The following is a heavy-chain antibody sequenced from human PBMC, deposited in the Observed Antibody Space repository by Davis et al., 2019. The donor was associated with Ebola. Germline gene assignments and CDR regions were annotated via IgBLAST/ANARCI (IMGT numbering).Heavy chain of an antibody. J-gene: IGHJ6*02. V-gene: IGHV4-34*01. Sequence: SETLSLPCAVYGASFSGYYWSWIRQPPGKGLEWIGEINHSGSTNYNPSLKSRVTISVDTSKNQFSLKLSSVTAADTAVYYCARARRQQLVFGHYYYGMDVWGQGTTVTVS. CDR3: ARARRQQLVFGHYYYGMDV. CDR1: GASFSGYY. D-gene: IGHD6-13*01. CDR2: INHSGST.